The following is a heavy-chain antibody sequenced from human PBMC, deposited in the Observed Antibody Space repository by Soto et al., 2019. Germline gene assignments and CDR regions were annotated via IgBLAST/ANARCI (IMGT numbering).Heavy chain of an antibody. Sequence: QVQLVQSGGEVKKPGASVKVSCKTSGYSFTTYGISWVRQATGQGLEWMGWISAYNGNTNYAQKLQGRVTMTTDTSTSTAYMEPRSLRSDDTAVYYCAREGPAPYYYCGMDVWGQGSTVTVSS. V-gene: IGHV1-18*01. CDR1: GYSFTTYG. CDR2: ISAYNGNT. J-gene: IGHJ6*02. CDR3: AREGPAPYYYCGMDV.